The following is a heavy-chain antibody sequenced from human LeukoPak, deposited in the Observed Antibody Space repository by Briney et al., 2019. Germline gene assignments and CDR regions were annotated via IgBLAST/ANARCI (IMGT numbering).Heavy chain of an antibody. J-gene: IGHJ5*02. CDR3: ARGYSSSWFDP. D-gene: IGHD6-13*01. CDR2: INPNSGGT. V-gene: IGHV1-2*02. CDR1: GYTFTGCY. Sequence: ASVKVSCKASGYTFTGCYMHWVRQAPGQGLEWMAWINPNSGGTNYAEKFQGRVTMTRDTSISTAYMELSRLRSDDTAVYYCARGYSSSWFDPWGQGTLVTVSS.